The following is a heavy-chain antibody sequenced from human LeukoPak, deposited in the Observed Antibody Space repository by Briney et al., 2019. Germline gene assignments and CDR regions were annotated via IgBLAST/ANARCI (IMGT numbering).Heavy chain of an antibody. CDR3: ARENYYDSSGYTDY. V-gene: IGHV3-23*01. D-gene: IGHD3-22*01. CDR2: LGSSGANK. Sequence: GGSLRLSCAASGFTFTDYSMSWIRQTPGKGLEWVASLGSSGANKYYADSVKGRFTISRDNSKNTLYLQMNSLRAEDTAVYYCARENYYDSSGYTDYWGQGTLVTVSS. CDR1: GFTFTDYS. J-gene: IGHJ4*02.